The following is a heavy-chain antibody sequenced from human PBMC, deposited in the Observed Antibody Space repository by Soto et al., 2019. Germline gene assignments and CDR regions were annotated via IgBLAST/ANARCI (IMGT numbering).Heavy chain of an antibody. V-gene: IGHV1-8*01. D-gene: IGHD6-19*01. Sequence: QVQLVQSGAEVKKPGASVKVSCKASGYTFTSYDIIWVRQATGQGLAWMGWMNPSTGNTDNAQKFQGRLTMTRNTSISTAYMELSSLRFEDTALYYCARGRIVVAGGFDPWGQGTLVTVSS. CDR1: GYTFTSYD. CDR3: ARGRIVVAGGFDP. CDR2: MNPSTGNT. J-gene: IGHJ5*02.